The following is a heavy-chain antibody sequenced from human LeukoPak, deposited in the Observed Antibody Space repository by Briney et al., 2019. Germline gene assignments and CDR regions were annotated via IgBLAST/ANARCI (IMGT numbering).Heavy chain of an antibody. CDR3: ARQNPHWRDFDI. CDR1: GYTFTSYA. D-gene: IGHD1-1*01. Sequence: ASVKVSCKASGYTFTSYAMHWVRQAPGQRLEWMGWINAGNGNTKYSQKFQGRVTITRDTSASTAYMELSSLRSEDTAVYYCARQNPHWRDFDIWGQGTMVTVSS. V-gene: IGHV1-3*01. J-gene: IGHJ3*02. CDR2: INAGNGNT.